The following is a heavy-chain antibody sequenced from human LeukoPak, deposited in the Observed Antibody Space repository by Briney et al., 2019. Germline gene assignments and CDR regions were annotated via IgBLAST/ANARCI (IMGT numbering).Heavy chain of an antibody. CDR3: AREHVAAGTVFDY. V-gene: IGHV3-74*01. CDR2: INSDGSST. CDR1: GLTSSSYW. D-gene: IGHD6-13*01. J-gene: IGHJ4*02. Sequence: PGGSLRLSCAASGLTSSSYWMHWVRQAPGKGLVWVSRINSDGSSTSYADSVRGRFIVSRDNGKNTLYLQMSSLRAEDTAVYYCAREHVAAGTVFDYWGQGTLVTVSS.